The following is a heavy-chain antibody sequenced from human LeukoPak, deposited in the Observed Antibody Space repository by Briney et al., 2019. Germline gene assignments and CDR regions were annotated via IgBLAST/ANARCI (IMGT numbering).Heavy chain of an antibody. CDR1: GFTFSSYS. D-gene: IGHD2-2*01. CDR3: ARDDFFCSSTSCHHFDY. J-gene: IGHJ4*02. Sequence: GGSLRLSCAASGFTFSSYSMNWVRQAPGKGLEWVAVISYDGSNKYYADSVKGRFTISRDNSKNTLYLQMNSLRAEDTAVYYCARDDFFCSSTSCHHFDYWGQGTLVTVSS. CDR2: ISYDGSNK. V-gene: IGHV3-30*03.